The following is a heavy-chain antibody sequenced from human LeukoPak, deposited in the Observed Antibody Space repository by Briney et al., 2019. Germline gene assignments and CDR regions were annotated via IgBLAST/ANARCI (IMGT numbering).Heavy chain of an antibody. V-gene: IGHV5-51*01. D-gene: IGHD3-3*01. CDR1: GYTFTNYW. Sequence: GESLKISCKASGYTFTNYWIGWVRQMPGKGLEWMGIIYPDDSDTKYSPSFQGHVTISVDESISTAYLQWSSLKASDTAIYYCARHEVGGDSSSGYEYYYYMDVWGKETAVTVFS. CDR3: ARHEVGGDSSSGYEYYYYMDV. J-gene: IGHJ6*03. CDR2: IYPDDSDT.